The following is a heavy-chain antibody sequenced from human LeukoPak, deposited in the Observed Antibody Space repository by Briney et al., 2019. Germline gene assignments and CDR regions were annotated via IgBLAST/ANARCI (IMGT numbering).Heavy chain of an antibody. CDR1: GGSISSGGYY. Sequence: PSQTLSLTCTVSGGSISSGGYYWSWIRQHPGKGLEWIGYIYYSGSTYYNPSLKSRVTISVDTPKNQFSLKLSSVTAADTAVYYCARVGYSYGYVDYWGQGTLVTVSS. CDR3: ARVGYSYGYVDY. J-gene: IGHJ4*02. D-gene: IGHD5-18*01. CDR2: IYYSGST. V-gene: IGHV4-31*03.